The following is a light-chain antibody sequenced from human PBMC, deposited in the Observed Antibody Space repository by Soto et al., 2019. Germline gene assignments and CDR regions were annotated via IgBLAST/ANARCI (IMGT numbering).Light chain of an antibody. V-gene: IGKV3-15*01. CDR1: QSVCSN. Sequence: ILLNPSPATLSVSPGERVSLSCRARQSVCSNLAWYQQKPGQAPSLLIYGAATRATGVPDRFSGTGSGTEFTLTISSLKSEDYAVYYCQQYKSWPPITFGQGTRLEIK. CDR3: QQYKSWPPIT. CDR2: GAA. J-gene: IGKJ5*01.